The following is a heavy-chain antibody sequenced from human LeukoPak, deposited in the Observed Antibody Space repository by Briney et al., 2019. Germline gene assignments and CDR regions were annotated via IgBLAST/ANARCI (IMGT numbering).Heavy chain of an antibody. J-gene: IGHJ4*02. Sequence: GGSLRLSCAASRFTFESYAMSWVRQAPGKGLEWVSSIGTSGFNTYYADSVKGRSTISRDNSRDTLYLHMNSLRAEDTAVYYCAKTYYYGSPDYWGQGTLVTVSS. CDR1: RFTFESYA. D-gene: IGHD3-10*01. CDR2: IGTSGFNT. CDR3: AKTYYYGSPDY. V-gene: IGHV3-23*01.